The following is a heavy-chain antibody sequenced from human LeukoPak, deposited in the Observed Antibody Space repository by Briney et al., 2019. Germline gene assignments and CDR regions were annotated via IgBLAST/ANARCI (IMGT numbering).Heavy chain of an antibody. V-gene: IGHV3-30*02. Sequence: PGGSLRLSCAASGFTFSSYDMHWVRQAPGKGLEWVTFIRYDGGNKYYADSVKGRFTIPRDNSKNTLYLQMNSLRAEDTAVYYCAKDRGYYGSGSYSDYWGQGTLVTVSS. CDR2: IRYDGGNK. CDR1: GFTFSSYD. J-gene: IGHJ4*02. D-gene: IGHD3-10*01. CDR3: AKDRGYYGSGSYSDY.